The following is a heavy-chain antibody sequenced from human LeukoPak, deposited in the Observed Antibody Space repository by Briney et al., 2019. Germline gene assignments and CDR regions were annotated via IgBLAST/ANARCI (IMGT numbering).Heavy chain of an antibody. Sequence: GGSVRLSCAASGFTFSSYAMSWVRQAPGKGLEWVSAISGSGGSTYYADSVKGRFTISRDNSKNTLYLQMNSLRAEDTAVYYCAKDVAADVGEDYWGQGTLVTVSS. CDR1: GFTFSSYA. V-gene: IGHV3-23*01. CDR2: ISGSGGST. CDR3: AKDVAADVGEDY. J-gene: IGHJ4*02. D-gene: IGHD6-13*01.